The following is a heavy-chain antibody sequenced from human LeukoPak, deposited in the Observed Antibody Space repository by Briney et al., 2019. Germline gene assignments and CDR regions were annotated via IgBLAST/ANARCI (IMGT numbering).Heavy chain of an antibody. CDR3: AKDTAQGYTYGTIEQDY. CDR1: GFTFSSYA. CDR2: ISGSGGST. D-gene: IGHD5-18*01. Sequence: GGSLRLSCAASGFTFSSYAMSWVRQAPGKGLEWVSAISGSGGSTDYADSVKGRFTISRDNSKNTLYLQMNSLRAEDTAVYYCAKDTAQGYTYGTIEQDYWGQGTRVTVSS. V-gene: IGHV3-23*01. J-gene: IGHJ4*02.